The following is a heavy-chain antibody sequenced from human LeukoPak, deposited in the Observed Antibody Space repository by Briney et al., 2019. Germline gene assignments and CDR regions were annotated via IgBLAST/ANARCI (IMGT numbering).Heavy chain of an antibody. CDR2: IIPIFGTA. J-gene: IGHJ4*02. V-gene: IGHV1-69*13. Sequence: GASVKVSCKASGGTFSSYAISWVRQAPGQGLEWMGGIIPIFGTANYAQKFQGRVTITADESTSTAYMELSSLRAEDTALYYCARARYGDRLDYWGQGTLVTVSS. CDR3: ARARYGDRLDY. D-gene: IGHD4-17*01. CDR1: GGTFSSYA.